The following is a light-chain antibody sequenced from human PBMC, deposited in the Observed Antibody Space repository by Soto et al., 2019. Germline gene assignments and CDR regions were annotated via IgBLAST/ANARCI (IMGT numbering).Light chain of an antibody. J-gene: IGLJ1*01. V-gene: IGLV2-8*01. Sequence: QSALTQPPSASGFPGQSVTISCTGTSSDVGYYDYVSLYQQHPGKAPKLVIYEVTKRPSGVPDRVSASKSGNTASLTVSGLRAEDEADYYCSSYAGSNNFVFGSGTKVTVL. CDR2: EVT. CDR3: SSYAGSNNFV. CDR1: SSDVGYYDY.